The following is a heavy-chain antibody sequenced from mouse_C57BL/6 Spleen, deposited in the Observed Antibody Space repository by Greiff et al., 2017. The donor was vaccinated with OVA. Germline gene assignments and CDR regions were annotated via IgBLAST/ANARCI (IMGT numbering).Heavy chain of an antibody. D-gene: IGHD2-1*01. CDR3: ARRGYGNYEGFAY. J-gene: IGHJ3*01. V-gene: IGHV1-50*01. CDR1: GYTFTSYW. CDR2: IDPSDSYT. Sequence: QVHVKQSGAELVKPGASVKLSCKASGYTFTSYWMQWVKQRPGQGLEWIGEIDPSDSYTNYNQKLKGKATLTVDTSSSTAYMQHSSLTSEDSAVYYCARRGYGNYEGFAYWGQGTLVTVSA.